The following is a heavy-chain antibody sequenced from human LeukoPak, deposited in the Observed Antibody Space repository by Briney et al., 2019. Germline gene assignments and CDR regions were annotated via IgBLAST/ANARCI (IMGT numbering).Heavy chain of an antibody. CDR3: ARAGYGYYFDY. CDR2: ISSSSSTI. CDR1: GFTFSSYS. V-gene: IGHV3-48*01. Sequence: GGSLRLSCAASGFTFSSYSMNWVRQAPGKGLEWVSYISSSSSTIFYADSVKGRFTISRDNAKNSLYLQMNSLRAEDTAVYYCARAGYGYYFDYWGQGTLVTVSS. J-gene: IGHJ4*02. D-gene: IGHD4-17*01.